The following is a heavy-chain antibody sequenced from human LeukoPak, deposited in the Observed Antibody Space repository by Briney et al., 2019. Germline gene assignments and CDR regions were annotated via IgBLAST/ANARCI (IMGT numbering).Heavy chain of an antibody. J-gene: IGHJ4*02. D-gene: IGHD5-18*01. CDR1: GGSISSSSYY. V-gene: IGHV4-39*07. Sequence: SETLSLTCTVSGGSISSSSYYWGWIRQPPGKGLEWIGSIYYSGSTYYNPSLKSRVTISVDTSKDQFSLKLSSVTAADTAVYYCARGPRTAMVHWGQGTLVTVSS. CDR3: ARGPRTAMVH. CDR2: IYYSGST.